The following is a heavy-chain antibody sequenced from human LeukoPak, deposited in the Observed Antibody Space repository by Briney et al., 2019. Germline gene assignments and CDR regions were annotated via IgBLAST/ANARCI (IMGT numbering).Heavy chain of an antibody. V-gene: IGHV3-33*06. Sequence: QPGRSLRLSCAASGFTFSSYGMHWVRQAPGKGLEWVAVIWYDGSNKYYADSVKGRFTISRDNSKNTLYLQMNSLRAEDTAVYYCAKDLREWELLPFDYWGQGTLVTVSS. CDR1: GFTFSSYG. D-gene: IGHD1-26*01. CDR2: IWYDGSNK. J-gene: IGHJ4*02. CDR3: AKDLREWELLPFDY.